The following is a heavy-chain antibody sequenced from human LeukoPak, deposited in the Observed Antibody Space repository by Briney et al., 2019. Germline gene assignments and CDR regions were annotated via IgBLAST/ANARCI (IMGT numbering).Heavy chain of an antibody. D-gene: IGHD6-19*01. CDR1: GFTFSNYW. CDR3: VRWEGQWLAGDY. V-gene: IGHV3-7*01. Sequence: GGSLRLSCAASGFTFSNYWMTWVRQAPGKGLEWVANIKQDGSEKYYVDSVKGRFTISRDNAKNSLDLQMNSLRGEDTAVYYCVRWEGQWLAGDYWGQGTLVTVSS. J-gene: IGHJ4*02. CDR2: IKQDGSEK.